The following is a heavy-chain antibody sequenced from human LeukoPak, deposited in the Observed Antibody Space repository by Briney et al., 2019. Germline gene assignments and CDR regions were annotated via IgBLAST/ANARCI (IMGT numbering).Heavy chain of an antibody. J-gene: IGHJ6*03. CDR1: GGTFSSYA. CDR3: ARGVRERLDYYYYYYMDV. D-gene: IGHD3/OR15-3a*01. V-gene: IGHV1-69*13. CDR2: IIPIFGTA. Sequence: SVKVSCKASGGTFSSYAISWVRQAPGQGLEWMGGIIPIFGTANYAQKFQGRVTITADESTSTAYMELSSLRSGDTAVYYCARGVRERLDYYYYYYMDVWGKGTTVTISS.